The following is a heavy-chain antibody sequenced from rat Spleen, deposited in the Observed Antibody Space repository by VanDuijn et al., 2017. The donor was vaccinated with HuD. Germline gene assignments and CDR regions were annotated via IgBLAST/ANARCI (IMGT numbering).Heavy chain of an antibody. CDR2: ISYEGGST. Sequence: EVQLVESGGGLVQPGRSLKLSCAASGFTFSDYNMAWVRQAPKKGLEWVATISYEGGSTCYPDSVKGRSTISRDNAENTVYLQMNSLRSEDTATYYCVRQDTSGYSNWFAYWGQGTLVTVSS. CDR3: VRQDTSGYSNWFAY. J-gene: IGHJ3*01. V-gene: IGHV5-22*01. CDR1: GFTFSDYN. D-gene: IGHD4-3*01.